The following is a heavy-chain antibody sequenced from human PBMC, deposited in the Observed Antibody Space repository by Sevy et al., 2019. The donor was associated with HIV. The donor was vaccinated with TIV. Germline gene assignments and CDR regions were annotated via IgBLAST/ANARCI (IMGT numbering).Heavy chain of an antibody. CDR2: ISGSGTRT. V-gene: IGHV3-23*01. CDR1: GFSFDSYG. Sequence: GGSLRLSCAVSGFSFDSYGMTWVRQAPGKGLEWVSGISGSGTRTYYADSVKGRFIISRDNSKNTLYLQMNSLRSEDKAIYYWAKGGGGHYDPDEIGYYFYYYNMGVWGKGTTVTVSS. CDR3: AKGGGGHYDPDEIGYYFYYYNMGV. J-gene: IGHJ6*03. D-gene: IGHD3-22*01.